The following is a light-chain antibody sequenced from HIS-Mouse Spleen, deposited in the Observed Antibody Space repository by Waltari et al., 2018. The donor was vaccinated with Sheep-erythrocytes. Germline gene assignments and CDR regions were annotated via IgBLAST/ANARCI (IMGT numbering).Light chain of an antibody. CDR1: SSDVGSYNL. CDR3: CSYAGSSTPWV. CDR2: EGS. V-gene: IGLV2-23*01. Sequence: QSALTQPASVSGSPGQSITISCTGTSSDVGSYNLVSWYQQHPGKAPKLLVYEGSKRPSGVSTRDSGSKSGNTASLTIAGLQAEDEADYYCCSYAGSSTPWVFGGGTKLTVL. J-gene: IGLJ3*02.